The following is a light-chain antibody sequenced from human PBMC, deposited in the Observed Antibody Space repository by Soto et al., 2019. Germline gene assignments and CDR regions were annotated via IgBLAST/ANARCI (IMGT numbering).Light chain of an antibody. Sequence: ILLTPSPITLTLSPGARPPLSFRASQSISRYLAWYQQKPGQGPRLLTYGASSRATGIPDRFSGGGSGTDFTLTISRLEPEDFAVYYCQQFSSYPLTFGGGTKVDIK. J-gene: IGKJ4*01. CDR2: GAS. CDR3: QQFSSYPLT. V-gene: IGKV3-20*01. CDR1: QSISRY.